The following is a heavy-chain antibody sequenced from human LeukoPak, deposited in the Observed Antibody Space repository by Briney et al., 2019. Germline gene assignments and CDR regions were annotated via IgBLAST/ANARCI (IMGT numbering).Heavy chain of an antibody. CDR3: ARVNHVGSSWEYDY. V-gene: IGHV3-11*01. D-gene: IGHD6-13*01. J-gene: IGHJ4*02. Sequence: GGSLRLSCAASGFTFSDYYMSWIRQAPGKGLEWVSYISSSGSTIYYADSVKGRFTISRDNAKNSLYLQMNSLRAEDTAVYYCARVNHVGSSWEYDYWGQGTLVTVSS. CDR2: ISSSGSTI. CDR1: GFTFSDYY.